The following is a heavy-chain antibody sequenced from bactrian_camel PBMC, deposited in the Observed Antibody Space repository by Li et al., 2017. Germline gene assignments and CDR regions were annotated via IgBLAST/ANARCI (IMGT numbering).Heavy chain of an antibody. Sequence: VQLVESGGGSVQAGGSLRLSCAASGATDIIGCMNWVRQAPGKGLEWLSAINSGGGTTYYADSVKGRFSISRDNAKNTLYLQLNSLQTEDTAMYYCAKTGGTWHEYDYWGQGTQVTVS. CDR3: AKTGGTWHEYDY. D-gene: IGHD7*01. CDR1: GATDIIGC. V-gene: IGHV3S1*01. J-gene: IGHJ4*01. CDR2: INSGGGTT.